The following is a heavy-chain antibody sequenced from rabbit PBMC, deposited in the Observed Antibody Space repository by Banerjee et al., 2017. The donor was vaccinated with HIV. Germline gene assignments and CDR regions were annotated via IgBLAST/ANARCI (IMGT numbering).Heavy chain of an antibody. CDR3: ARSGGAGYGGATNL. D-gene: IGHD6-1*01. J-gene: IGHJ4*01. CDR1: GFDLSSYYY. CDR2: IYTGNGGNT. Sequence: QSLEESGGDLVKPGASLTLTCTASGFDLSSYYYMCWVRQAPGKGLEWIACIYTGNGGNTYYASWAKGRFTISKTSSTTVTLQMTSLTAADTATYFCARSGGAGYGGATNLWGQGTLVTVS. V-gene: IGHV1S40*01.